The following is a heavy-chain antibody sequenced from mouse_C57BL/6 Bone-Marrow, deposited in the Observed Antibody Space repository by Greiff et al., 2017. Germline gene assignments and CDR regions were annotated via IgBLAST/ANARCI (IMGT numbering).Heavy chain of an antibody. Sequence: EVKLVESGEGLVKPGGSLKLSCAASGFTFSSYAMSWVRQTPEKRLEWVAYISSGGDYIYYADTVKGRYTISRDTARNTLYLQMSSLKSEDTAMYYCTRGLNEYGGVDYWGRGTTLTVSA. J-gene: IGHJ2*01. CDR2: ISSGGDYI. CDR1: GFTFSSYA. V-gene: IGHV5-9-1*02. CDR3: TRGLNEYGGVDY. D-gene: IGHD1-2*01.